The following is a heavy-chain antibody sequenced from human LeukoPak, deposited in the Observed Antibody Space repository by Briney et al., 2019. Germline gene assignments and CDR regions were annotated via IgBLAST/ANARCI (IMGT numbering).Heavy chain of an antibody. J-gene: IGHJ5*02. Sequence: RPSETLSLTCSVSGDSISYFYWSWIRQAAGKVLEWIGRISGSGSTDYNASLKSRVTISVDTSKNQFSLKLSSVTAADTAVYYCARHGVVRYFDWLLKFDPWGQGTLVTVSS. V-gene: IGHV4-4*07. CDR2: ISGSGST. CDR3: ARHGVVRYFDWLLKFDP. D-gene: IGHD3-9*01. CDR1: GDSISYFY.